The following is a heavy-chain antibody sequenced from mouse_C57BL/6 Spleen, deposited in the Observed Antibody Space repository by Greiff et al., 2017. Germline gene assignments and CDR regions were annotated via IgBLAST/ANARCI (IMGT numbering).Heavy chain of an antibody. CDR3: ARLTTVEGLAY. J-gene: IGHJ3*01. CDR2: ISNLAYSI. V-gene: IGHV5-15*01. CDR1: GFTFSDYG. Sequence: EVKLQESGGGLVQPGGSLKLSCAASGFTFSDYGMAWVRQAPRKGPEWVAFISNLAYSIYYADTVTGRFTISRENAKNTLYLEMSSLRSEDTAMYYCARLTTVEGLAYWGQGTLVTVSA. D-gene: IGHD1-1*01.